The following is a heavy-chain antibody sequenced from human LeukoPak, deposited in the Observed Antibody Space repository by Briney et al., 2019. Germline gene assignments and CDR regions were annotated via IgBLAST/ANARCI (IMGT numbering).Heavy chain of an antibody. CDR3: ARVGRQLSSLGADY. CDR1: GFTFNIYA. Sequence: GGSLRLSCAASGFTFNIYAMSWVRQAPGKGLEWVSSISSSSTYIYYADSVKGRFTISRDNAKNSLYLQMNSLRAEDTAVYYCARVGRQLSSLGADYWGQGTLVTVSS. J-gene: IGHJ4*02. V-gene: IGHV3-21*01. CDR2: ISSSSTYI. D-gene: IGHD6-6*01.